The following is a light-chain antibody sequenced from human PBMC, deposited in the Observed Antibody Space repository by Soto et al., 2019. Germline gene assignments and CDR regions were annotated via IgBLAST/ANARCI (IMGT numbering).Light chain of an antibody. CDR1: QSVSNNY. V-gene: IGKV3-20*01. J-gene: IGKJ5*01. CDR2: GAS. CDR3: QQYSTSPT. Sequence: IVLTQSPGTLSLSPGERATLSCRASQSVSNNYLAWYQQKPGQAPRRLIYGASSRATGIPDRFSGSGSGTNFTLTISRLEPEDFAVHYCQQYSTSPTFGEGTRLRL.